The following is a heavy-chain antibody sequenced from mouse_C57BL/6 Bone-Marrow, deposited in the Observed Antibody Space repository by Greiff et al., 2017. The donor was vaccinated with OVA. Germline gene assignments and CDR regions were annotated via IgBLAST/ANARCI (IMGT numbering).Heavy chain of an antibody. V-gene: IGHV1-39*01. Sequence: VQLKESGPELVKPGASVKISCKASGYSFTDYNMNWVKQSNGKSLEWIGVINPNYGTTSYNQKFKGKATLTVDQSSSTAYMQLNSLTSEDSAVYYCATYYYGSSPYAMDYWGQGTSVTVSS. J-gene: IGHJ4*01. CDR2: INPNYGTT. D-gene: IGHD1-1*01. CDR3: ATYYYGSSPYAMDY. CDR1: GYSFTDYN.